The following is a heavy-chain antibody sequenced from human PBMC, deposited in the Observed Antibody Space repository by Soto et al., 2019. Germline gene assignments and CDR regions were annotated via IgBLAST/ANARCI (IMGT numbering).Heavy chain of an antibody. CDR2: IYNSGST. CDR3: AGGIWY. CDR1: GGSMNHYY. D-gene: IGHD3-16*01. J-gene: IGHJ4*02. V-gene: IGHV4-4*09. Sequence: QVQLQESGPGLVKPSETLSLTCTVSGGSMNHYYWGWIRQPPGKGLEWIGWIYNSGSTTYNPSLKCRVIISVHTSKNQFSLKLSSVSASDTAVYYCAGGIWYWGQGTLVTVSS.